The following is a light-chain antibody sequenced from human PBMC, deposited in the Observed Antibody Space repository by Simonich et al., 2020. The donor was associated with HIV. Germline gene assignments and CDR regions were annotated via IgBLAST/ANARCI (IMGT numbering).Light chain of an antibody. Sequence: QSALTQPASVFGSPGQSITISCTGTSSDVGGYNYVSWYQQHPGKAPKIMIYDVSRRPSGVSNRFSGSKSGNSASLTISVLQAEDEADYYCSSYTSSNTWVFGGGTKLTVL. CDR2: DVS. V-gene: IGLV2-14*01. CDR1: SSDVGGYNY. J-gene: IGLJ3*02. CDR3: SSYTSSNTWV.